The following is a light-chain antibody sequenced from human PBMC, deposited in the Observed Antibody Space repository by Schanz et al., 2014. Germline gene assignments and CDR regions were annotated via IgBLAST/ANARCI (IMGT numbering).Light chain of an antibody. Sequence: EMVMTQSPATLSVSPGERATLSCRASQSVSSYLAWYQQKPGQAPRLLIYGASSRATGIPDRFSGSGSGTDFTLTISRLEPEDFAVYYCQQYGSSPQTFGQGTKLEIK. CDR3: QQYGSSPQT. CDR1: QSVSSY. V-gene: IGKV3-20*01. CDR2: GAS. J-gene: IGKJ2*01.